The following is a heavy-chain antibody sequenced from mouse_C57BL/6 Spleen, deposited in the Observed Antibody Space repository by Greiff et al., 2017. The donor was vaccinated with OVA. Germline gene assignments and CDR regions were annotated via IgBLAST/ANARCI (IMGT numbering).Heavy chain of an antibody. CDR2: ISYDGSN. V-gene: IGHV3-6*01. CDR3: ARDNDYDVRYFDY. D-gene: IGHD2-4*01. CDR1: GYSITSGYY. Sequence: VQLQQSGPGLVKPSQSLSLTCSVTGYSITSGYYWNWIRQFPGNKLEWMGYISYDGSNNYNPSLKNRISITRDTSKNQFFLKLNSVTTEDTATYYCARDNDYDVRYFDYWGQGTTLTVSS. J-gene: IGHJ2*01.